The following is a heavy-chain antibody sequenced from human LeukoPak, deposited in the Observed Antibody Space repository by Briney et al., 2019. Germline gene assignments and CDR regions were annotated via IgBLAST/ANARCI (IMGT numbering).Heavy chain of an antibody. D-gene: IGHD4-17*01. CDR2: INSDGSST. CDR3: ARDKDGAVTTGDY. J-gene: IGHJ4*02. V-gene: IGHV3-74*01. CDR1: GFTFSSYW. Sequence: GGSLRLSCAASGFTFSSYWMHWVRQAPGKGLVWVSRINSDGSSTSYADSVKGRFTISRDNAKNTLYLQMNSLRAEDTAAYYCARDKDGAVTTGDYWGQGTLVTVSS.